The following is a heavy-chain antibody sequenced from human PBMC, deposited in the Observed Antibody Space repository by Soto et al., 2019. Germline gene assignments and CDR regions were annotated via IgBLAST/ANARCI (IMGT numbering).Heavy chain of an antibody. D-gene: IGHD5-12*01. CDR2: IYSGGST. Sequence: GGSLRLSCAASGFTVSSNYMSWVRQAPGKGLEWVSVIYSGGSTYYADSVKGRFTISRDNSKNTLYLQMNSLRAEDTAVYYCARESGYDFRYFQHWGQGTLVTVSS. CDR3: ARESGYDFRYFQH. J-gene: IGHJ1*01. CDR1: GFTVSSNY. V-gene: IGHV3-66*01.